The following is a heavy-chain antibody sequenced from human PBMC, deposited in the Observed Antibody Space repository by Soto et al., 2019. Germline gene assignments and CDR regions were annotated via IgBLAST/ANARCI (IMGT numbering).Heavy chain of an antibody. CDR1: GGTFSSYA. CDR2: IIPIFGTA. J-gene: IGHJ6*02. V-gene: IGHV1-69*13. Sequence: VKVSCKASGGTFSSYAISWVRQAPGQGLEWMGGIIPIFGTANYAQKFQGRVTITADESTSTAYMELSSLRSEDTAVYYCARSSIAARYYYYYYGMDVWGQGTTVTVS. D-gene: IGHD6-6*01. CDR3: ARSSIAARYYYYYYGMDV.